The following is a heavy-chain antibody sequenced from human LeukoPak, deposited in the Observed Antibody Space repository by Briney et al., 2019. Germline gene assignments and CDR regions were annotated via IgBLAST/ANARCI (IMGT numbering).Heavy chain of an antibody. CDR2: ISGSGGST. CDR3: ARVYSSGWEVSDY. CDR1: GFTFNNYA. J-gene: IGHJ4*02. V-gene: IGHV3-23*01. D-gene: IGHD6-19*01. Sequence: GGSLRLSCAASGFTFNNYAMSWVRQAPGKGLEWVSAISGSGGSTYYADSVKGRFTISRDNSKNTLYLQMDSLRAEDTAVYFCARVYSSGWEVSDYWGQGTLVAVSS.